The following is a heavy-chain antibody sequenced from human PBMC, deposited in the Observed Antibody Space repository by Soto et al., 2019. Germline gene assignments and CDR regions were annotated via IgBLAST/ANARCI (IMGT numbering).Heavy chain of an antibody. CDR3: AREWYYYDSSGYLSYEFDH. D-gene: IGHD3-22*01. Sequence: XETLCLTCTVSGYSISSYYWSWIRQPAGKGLEWIGRIYTSGSTNYNPSLKSRVTMSVDTSKNQFSLKLSSVTAADTAVYYCAREWYYYDSSGYLSYEFDHWGQGTLVTVSS. J-gene: IGHJ5*02. CDR1: GYSISSYY. CDR2: IYTSGST. V-gene: IGHV4-4*07.